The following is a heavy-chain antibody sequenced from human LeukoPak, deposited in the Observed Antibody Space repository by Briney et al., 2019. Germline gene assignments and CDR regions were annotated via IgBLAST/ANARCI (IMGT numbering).Heavy chain of an antibody. V-gene: IGHV1-46*01. J-gene: IGHJ6*03. Sequence: ASVKVSCKATGYTFTAYYMHWVRQAPGQGLEWVGLINPSGSDTVYAQEFQGRVTITRDTSASTAYMELSSLRSEDMAVYYCARESGSLSSDSSYYYYYMDVWGKGTTVTVSS. CDR3: ARESGSLSSDSSYYYYYMDV. CDR2: INPSGSDT. CDR1: GYTFTAYY. D-gene: IGHD6-19*01.